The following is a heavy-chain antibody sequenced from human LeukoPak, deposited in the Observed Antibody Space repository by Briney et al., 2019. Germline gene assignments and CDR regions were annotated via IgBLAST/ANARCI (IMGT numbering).Heavy chain of an antibody. CDR3: ARAFYCSGGSCYHPGYWFDP. CDR2: MNPNSGNT. V-gene: IGHV1-8*01. CDR1: GYTFTSYD. J-gene: IGHJ5*02. D-gene: IGHD2-15*01. Sequence: ASVKVSCKASGYTFTSYDINWVRQATGQGLEWMGWMNPNSGNTGYAQKFQGRVTMTRNTSISTAYMELSSLRSEGTAVYYCARAFYCSGGSCYHPGYWFDPWGQGTLVTVSS.